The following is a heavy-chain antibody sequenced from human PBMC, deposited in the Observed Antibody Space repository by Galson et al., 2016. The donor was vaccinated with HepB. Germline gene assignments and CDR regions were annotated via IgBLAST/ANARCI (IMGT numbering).Heavy chain of an antibody. CDR2: TYDTAT. D-gene: IGHD3-10*01. CDR3: ATYMVGRGGSGY. J-gene: IGHJ4*02. CDR1: GDSVSNFGYH. V-gene: IGHV4-61*08. Sequence: ETLSLTCAVSGDSVSNFGYHWIWIRQPAGKGLEWMGHTYDTATHYNPSLNGRVAISVDTSNNQFSLTLRSLTATDTAVYYCATYMVGRGGSGYWGQGTLVTVSS.